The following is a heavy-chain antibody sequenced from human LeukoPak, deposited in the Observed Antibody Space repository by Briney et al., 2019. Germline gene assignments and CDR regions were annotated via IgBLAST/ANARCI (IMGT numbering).Heavy chain of an antibody. J-gene: IGHJ5*02. CDR2: ISYDGTNK. Sequence: GGSLRLSCAASGFTFTNYALHWVRQAPGKGLEWMAVISYDGTNKYYADSVKGRFTISRDNAKNTLYLQMNSLRAEDTAVYYCARVVGGTNWFDPWGQGTLVTVSS. CDR3: ARVVGGTNWFDP. D-gene: IGHD1-26*01. V-gene: IGHV3-30-3*01. CDR1: GFTFTNYA.